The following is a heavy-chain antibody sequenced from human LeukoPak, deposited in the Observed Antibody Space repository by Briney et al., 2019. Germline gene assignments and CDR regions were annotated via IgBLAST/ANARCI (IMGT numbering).Heavy chain of an antibody. CDR3: TTNLIAARDWESSYYYYYYMDV. CDR2: IKSKTDGGTT. D-gene: IGHD6-6*01. Sequence: GGSLRLSCAASGFTFSNAWMSWVRQAPGKGLEWVGCIKSKTDGGTTDYAAPVKGRFTISRDDSKNTLYLQMNSLKTEDTAVYYCTTNLIAARDWESSYYYYYYMDVWGKGTTVTVSS. CDR1: GFTFSNAW. V-gene: IGHV3-15*01. J-gene: IGHJ6*03.